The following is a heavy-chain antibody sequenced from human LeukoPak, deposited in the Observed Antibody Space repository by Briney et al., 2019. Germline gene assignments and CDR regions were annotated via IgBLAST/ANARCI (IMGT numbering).Heavy chain of an antibody. V-gene: IGHV3-33*01. CDR1: GFTFSSYG. J-gene: IGHJ4*02. CDR2: IWYDGSNK. Sequence: GGSLRLSCAASGFTFSSYGIHWVRQAPGKGLEWVAVIWYDGSNKYYADSVKGRFTISRDNSKNTLYLQMNSLRAEDTAVYYCARDRATASFDYWGQGTLVTVSS. CDR3: ARDRATASFDY. D-gene: IGHD5-24*01.